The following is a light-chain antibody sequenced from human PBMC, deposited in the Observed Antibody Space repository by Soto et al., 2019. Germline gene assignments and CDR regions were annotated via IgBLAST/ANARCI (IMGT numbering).Light chain of an antibody. Sequence: SQSINIWLAWYQQKPGKAPKLLIYDASILESGVPSRFSGSGSGTEFTLTISSLQPDDFATYYCQQYNSYRTFGQGTKVDIK. CDR1: QSINIW. V-gene: IGKV1-5*01. CDR2: DAS. CDR3: QQYNSYRT. J-gene: IGKJ1*01.